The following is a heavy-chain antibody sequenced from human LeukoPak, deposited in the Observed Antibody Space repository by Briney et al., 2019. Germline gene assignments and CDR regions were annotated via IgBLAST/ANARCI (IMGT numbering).Heavy chain of an antibody. CDR2: IYYSGST. Sequence: SETLSLTCTVSGGSISSYYWSWIRQPPGKGLEWIGYIYYSGSTNYNPSLKSRVTISVDTSKNQFSLKLSSVTAADTAVYYCARGFYDSSGYYLDYWGQGTLVTVSS. CDR3: ARGFYDSSGYYLDY. D-gene: IGHD3-22*01. J-gene: IGHJ4*02. CDR1: GGSISSYY. V-gene: IGHV4-59*01.